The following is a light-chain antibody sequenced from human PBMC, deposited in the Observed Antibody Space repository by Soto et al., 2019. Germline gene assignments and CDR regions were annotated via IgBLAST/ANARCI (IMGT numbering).Light chain of an antibody. J-gene: IGKJ1*01. V-gene: IGKV3-15*01. CDR1: HSISNSY. CDR2: GAS. Sequence: EIVLTQSPGTLSLSPGERATLSCRASHSISNSYLAWYQQKPGQAPRLLIYGASTRATGIPARFSGSGSGTEFTLTISSLQSEDFAVYYCQQYNNWPRTFGQGTKVDIK. CDR3: QQYNNWPRT.